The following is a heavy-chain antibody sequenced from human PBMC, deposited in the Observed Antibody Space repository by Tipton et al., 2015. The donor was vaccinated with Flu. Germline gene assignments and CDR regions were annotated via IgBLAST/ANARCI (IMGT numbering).Heavy chain of an antibody. CDR2: IKQDGSEK. CDR3: AKSGGFDS. CDR1: GFTLSSYW. J-gene: IGHJ4*02. V-gene: IGHV3-7*01. Sequence: QLVQSGGGLVQPGGSLRLSCVASGFTLSSYWMSWVRQAPGKGLEWVANIKQDGSEKYYVDSVKGRFIISRDNAKNSLYLQMNSLRSEDTAVFYCAKSGGFDSWNQGALVIVSS. D-gene: IGHD1-26*01.